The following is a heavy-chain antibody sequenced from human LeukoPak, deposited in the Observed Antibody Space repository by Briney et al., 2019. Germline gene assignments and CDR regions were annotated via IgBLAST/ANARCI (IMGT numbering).Heavy chain of an antibody. CDR3: ATGAYCGGDCFDAFDI. V-gene: IGHV4-59*08. CDR1: GGSISSYY. CDR2: IYYSGST. D-gene: IGHD2-21*01. J-gene: IGHJ3*02. Sequence: SETLSLTCTVSGGSISSYYWSWIRQPPGKGLEWIGYIYYSGSTNYNPSLKSRVTISVDTSKNQFSLKLSSVTAADTAAYYCATGAYCGGDCFDAFDIWGQGTMVTISS.